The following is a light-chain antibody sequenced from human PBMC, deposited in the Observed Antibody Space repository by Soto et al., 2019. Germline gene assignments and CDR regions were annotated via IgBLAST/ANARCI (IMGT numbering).Light chain of an antibody. CDR3: SAYTSSITPFV. J-gene: IGLJ1*01. CDR1: STDVGGYNY. V-gene: IGLV2-14*01. CDR2: DVT. Sequence: QSALTQPASVSGSPGQSITISCSGTSTDVGGYNYVSWYQQHPVKAPKLMIYDVTHRPSGVSDRFSGSKSGNTASLTISGLQAEDEADYYCSAYTSSITPFVFGTGTQLTVL.